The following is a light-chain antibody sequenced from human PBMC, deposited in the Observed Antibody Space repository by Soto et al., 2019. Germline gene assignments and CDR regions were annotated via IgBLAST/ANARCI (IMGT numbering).Light chain of an antibody. V-gene: IGKV3-20*01. J-gene: IGKJ4*02. CDR3: QQYAASPG. CDR2: GAS. CDR1: QSVSSSY. Sequence: EIVLTQSPGTLSLSPGERATLSCRASQSVSSSYLAWYQQKPGQAPRLIIYGASSRATGIPDRFSGSGSGTDFTLTIRRLEPEDFAVYYCQQYAASPGFGGGTKVEIK.